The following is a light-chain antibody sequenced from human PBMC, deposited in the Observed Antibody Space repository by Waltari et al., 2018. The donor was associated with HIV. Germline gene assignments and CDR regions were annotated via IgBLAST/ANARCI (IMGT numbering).Light chain of an antibody. V-gene: IGKV1-5*03. CDR2: QAS. J-gene: IGKJ2*01. CDR3: LQYNSYSYT. Sequence: EIQMTQSPSTLPAPLGDEVTFTCRASQSISNWLAWYQQKPGKAPKLLIYQASPLESGVPSRFSGSGSGTEFTLTISGLQPDDFATYYCLQYNSYSYTFGQGTKLEIK. CDR1: QSISNW.